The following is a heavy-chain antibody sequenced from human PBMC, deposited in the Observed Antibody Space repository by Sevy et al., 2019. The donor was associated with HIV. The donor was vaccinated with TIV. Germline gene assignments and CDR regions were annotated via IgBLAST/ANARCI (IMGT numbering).Heavy chain of an antibody. CDR1: GFSLSTSGMC. Sequence: NFSRSGPTLVKPTQTLTLTCTFSGFSLSTSGMCVSWIRQPPGKALEWFARIDWDDDKYYSTSLKTRLTMSKATSKNQLVLTMTNMDPVDTATYYCARTTQWLVHNWFDPWGQGTLVTVSS. CDR3: ARTTQWLVHNWFDP. D-gene: IGHD6-19*01. J-gene: IGHJ5*02. CDR2: IDWDDDK. V-gene: IGHV2-70*11.